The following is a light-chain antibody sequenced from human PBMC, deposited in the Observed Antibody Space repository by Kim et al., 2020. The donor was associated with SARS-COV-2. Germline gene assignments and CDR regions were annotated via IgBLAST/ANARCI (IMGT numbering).Light chain of an antibody. CDR1: SSNIGSNN. Sequence: QSVLTQPPSASESPGQRVTMSCSGSSSNIGSNNVNWYQQFPGTAPKLLIYNDNQRPSGVPDRFSGSKSVTSASLAISGLRSEDEAEYFCAAWDDSLKIVLFGGRTQLTVL. V-gene: IGLV1-44*01. CDR2: NDN. J-gene: IGLJ2*01. CDR3: AAWDDSLKIVL.